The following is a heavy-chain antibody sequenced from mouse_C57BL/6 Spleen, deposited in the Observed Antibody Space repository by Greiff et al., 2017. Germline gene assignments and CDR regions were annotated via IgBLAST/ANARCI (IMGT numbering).Heavy chain of an antibody. CDR2: INYDGSST. D-gene: IGHD2-3*01. Sequence: EVQRVESEGGLVQPGSSMKLSCTASGFTFSDYYMAWVRQVPEKGLEWVANINYDGSSTYYLDSLKSRFIISRDNAKNILYLQMSSLKSEDTATYYCARGGYYEGSAMDYWGQGTSVTVSS. CDR1: GFTFSDYY. V-gene: IGHV5-16*01. CDR3: ARGGYYEGSAMDY. J-gene: IGHJ4*01.